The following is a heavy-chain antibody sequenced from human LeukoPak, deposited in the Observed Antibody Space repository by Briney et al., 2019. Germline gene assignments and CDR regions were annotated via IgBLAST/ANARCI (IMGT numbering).Heavy chain of an antibody. J-gene: IGHJ4*02. CDR1: GVTFSTYS. CDR2: IKQDGSER. Sequence: PGGSLRLSCAASGVTFSTYSMSWVRQAPGKGLEWVANIKQDGSERYYVDCVKGRFTISRDNAKNSLYLQMNSLRAEDTAVYYCAKWDYDILTGYYWFGYWGQGTLVTVSS. CDR3: AKWDYDILTGYYWFGY. V-gene: IGHV3-7*02. D-gene: IGHD3-9*01.